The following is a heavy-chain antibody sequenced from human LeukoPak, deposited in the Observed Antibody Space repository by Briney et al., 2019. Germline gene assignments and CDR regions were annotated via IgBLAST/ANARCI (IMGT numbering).Heavy chain of an antibody. J-gene: IGHJ3*02. D-gene: IGHD6-13*01. V-gene: IGHV3-9*03. CDR3: AKSRGHSSSWYLDAFDI. CDR2: ISWNSGSI. CDR1: GFTFDDYA. Sequence: GRSLRLSCAASGFTFDDYAMHWVRQAPGKGLEWVSGISWNSGSIGYADSVKGRFTIPRDNAKNSLYLQMNSLRAEDMALYYCAKSRGHSSSWYLDAFDIWGQGTMVTVSS.